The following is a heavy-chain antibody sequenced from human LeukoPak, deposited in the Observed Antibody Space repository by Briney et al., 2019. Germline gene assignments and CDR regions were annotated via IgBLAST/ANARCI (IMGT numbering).Heavy chain of an antibody. CDR1: GFTFISYS. D-gene: IGHD3-22*01. J-gene: IGHJ4*02. Sequence: GGSLRLSCAASGFTFISYSMNWVRQAPGKGLECLSSIISSRRYIYSADSVKSLFTISRDNAKNSLYLQMNSLRAEDTAVYYCARMGYYYDSSGYYVNFDYWGQGTLVTVSS. CDR3: ARMGYYYDSSGYYVNFDY. CDR2: IISSRRYI. V-gene: IGHV3-21*01.